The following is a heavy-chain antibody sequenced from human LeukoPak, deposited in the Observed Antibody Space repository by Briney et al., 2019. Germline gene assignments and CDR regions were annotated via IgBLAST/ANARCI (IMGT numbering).Heavy chain of an antibody. D-gene: IGHD3-10*01. CDR3: ARGSLWFGESPFDY. V-gene: IGHV4-59*01. J-gene: IGHJ4*02. CDR1: GGSISTYY. Sequence: PSETLSLTCTVSGGSISTYYWSWIRQPPGKGLEWIGYLYYNGRTNYNPSLKSRVTLSLDTSKNQFSLKLSSVTAADTAMYYCARGSLWFGESPFDYWGQGTLVTVSS. CDR2: LYYNGRT.